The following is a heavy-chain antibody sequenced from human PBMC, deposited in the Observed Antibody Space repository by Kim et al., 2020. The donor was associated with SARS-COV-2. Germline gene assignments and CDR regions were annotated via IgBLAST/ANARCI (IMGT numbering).Heavy chain of an antibody. D-gene: IGHD3-9*01. CDR2: IWYDGSNK. V-gene: IGHV3-33*06. CDR3: AKESPYYDILFDY. CDR1: GFTFSSYG. Sequence: GGSLRLSCAASGFTFSSYGMHWVRQAPGKGLEWVAVIWYDGSNKYYADSVKGRFTISRDNSKNTLYLQMNSLRAEDTAVYYCAKESPYYDILFDYWGQGTLGTGSS. J-gene: IGHJ4*02.